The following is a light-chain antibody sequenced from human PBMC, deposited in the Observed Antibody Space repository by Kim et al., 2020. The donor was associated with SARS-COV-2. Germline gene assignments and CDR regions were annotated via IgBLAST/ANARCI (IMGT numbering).Light chain of an antibody. CDR3: QHYYGIPPFT. Sequence: DIVMTQSPDSLPVSLGERATINCKSSQSIVYRSRSYLAWYQQKPGQPPKLLIYWASTRESGVPDRFSGSGSGTDFTLTISSLQAEDVAVNYCQHYYGIPPFTFGQGTKLEI. CDR2: WAS. J-gene: IGKJ2*01. CDR1: QSIVYRSRSY. V-gene: IGKV4-1*01.